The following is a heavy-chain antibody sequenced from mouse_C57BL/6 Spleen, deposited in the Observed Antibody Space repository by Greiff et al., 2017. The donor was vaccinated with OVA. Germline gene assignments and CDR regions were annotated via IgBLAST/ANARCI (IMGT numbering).Heavy chain of an antibody. D-gene: IGHD2-4*01. J-gene: IGHJ2*01. CDR2: INPGSGGT. V-gene: IGHV1-54*01. CDR1: GYAFTNYL. Sequence: QVQLQQSGAELVRPGTSVKVSCKASGYAFTNYLIEWVKQRPGQGLEWIGVINPGSGGTNYNEKFKGKATLTADKSSSTAYMQLSSLTSEDSAVYFCARSGGLRLWFDYWGQGTTLTVSS. CDR3: ARSGGLRLWFDY.